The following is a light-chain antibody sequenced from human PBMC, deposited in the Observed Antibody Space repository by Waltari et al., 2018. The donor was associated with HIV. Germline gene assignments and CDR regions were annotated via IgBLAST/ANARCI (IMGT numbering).Light chain of an antibody. J-gene: IGLJ2*01. CDR3: QAWDSSTVV. CDR2: QDK. Sequence: SYELTQPASVSVSPGQTASITCSGAKLGDQYVSWYQQKPGQSPVVVIYQDKKRPSGIPERFSGSNSGNTATLTISGTQALDEADYYCQAWDSSTVVFGGGTKVTVL. CDR1: KLGDQY. V-gene: IGLV3-1*01.